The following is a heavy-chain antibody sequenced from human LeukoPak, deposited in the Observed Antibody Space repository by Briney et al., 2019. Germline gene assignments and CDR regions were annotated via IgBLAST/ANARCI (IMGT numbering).Heavy chain of an antibody. CDR3: AKDTSTPYDILTGYYFDY. J-gene: IGHJ4*02. CDR2: ISYDGSNK. D-gene: IGHD3-9*01. V-gene: IGHV3-30*18. CDR1: GFTFSSYG. Sequence: GGSLRLSCAASGFTFSSYGMRWVRLAPGKGLEWVAVISYDGSNKYYADSVKGRFTISRDNSKNTLYLQMNSLRAEDTAVYYCAKDTSTPYDILTGYYFDYWGQGTLVTVSS.